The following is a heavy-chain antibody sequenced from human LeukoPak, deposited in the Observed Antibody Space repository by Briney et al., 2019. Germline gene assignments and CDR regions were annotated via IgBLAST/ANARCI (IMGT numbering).Heavy chain of an antibody. Sequence: SVSVSCKASGGTFSSYAISWVRQAPGQGLKWMGGIIPFSGAANNDYKFQGRVTITADESTSTAYMELSSLRSEDTAVYYCARKRIDGDYVPWFGPWGQGTLVTVSS. CDR2: IIPFSGAA. V-gene: IGHV1-69*01. CDR3: ARKRIDGDYVPWFGP. D-gene: IGHD4-17*01. CDR1: GGTFSSYA. J-gene: IGHJ5*02.